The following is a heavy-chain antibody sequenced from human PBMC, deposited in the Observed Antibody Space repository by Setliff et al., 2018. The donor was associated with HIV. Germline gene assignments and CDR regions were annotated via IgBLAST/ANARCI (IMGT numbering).Heavy chain of an antibody. CDR3: ATLWFGELLIHYYYYMDV. D-gene: IGHD3-10*01. CDR1: GFTFSSYSMN. J-gene: IGHJ6*03. CDR2: IYYSGST. Sequence: PGGSLRLSCAASGFTFSSYSMNWVRQAPGKGLEWIGSIYYSGSTYYNPSLKSRVTISVDTSKNQFSLKLSSVTAADTAVYYCATLWFGELLIHYYYYMDVWGKGTTVTVS. V-gene: IGHV4-59*05.